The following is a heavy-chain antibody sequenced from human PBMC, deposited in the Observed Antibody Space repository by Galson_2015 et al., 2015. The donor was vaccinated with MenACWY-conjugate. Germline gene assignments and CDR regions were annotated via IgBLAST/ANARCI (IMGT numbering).Heavy chain of an antibody. CDR3: ARGIGDYVDGSGDC. V-gene: IGHV3-21*01. D-gene: IGHD4-17*01. Sequence: SLRLSCAASGFSFRSYAMSWVRQAPGKGLEWVSSIDSSGSDIYYGDSVKGRFTISRDNAKNSVFLQMNSLRAEDTAVYYCARGIGDYVDGSGDCWGQGTLVTVSS. CDR1: GFSFRSYA. J-gene: IGHJ4*02. CDR2: IDSSGSDI.